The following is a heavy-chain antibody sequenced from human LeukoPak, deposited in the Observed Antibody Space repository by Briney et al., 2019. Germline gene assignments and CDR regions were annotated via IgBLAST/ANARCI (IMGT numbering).Heavy chain of an antibody. J-gene: IGHJ4*02. V-gene: IGHV3-23*01. CDR2: ISGSGDRR. CDR3: ARGLTLSNRCFDY. Sequence: GGSLRLSCAASGFTFSSYAMSWVRQAPGKGLEWVSGISGSGDRRNYADSVKGRFTISRDNAKNSLYLQMNSLRAEDTALYYCARGLTLSNRCFDYWGQGTLVTVSS. CDR1: GFTFSSYA. D-gene: IGHD2/OR15-2a*01.